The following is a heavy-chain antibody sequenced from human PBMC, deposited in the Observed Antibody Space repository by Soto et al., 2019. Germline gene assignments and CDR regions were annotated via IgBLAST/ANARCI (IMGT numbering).Heavy chain of an antibody. Sequence: PGGSLRLSCAASGFTFTSAWMSWVRLAPGRGLEWVGRIRSEIDGGTTDYATPVKGRFTISRDDSKSTLYLQMNSLKTDDTAVYYCTTAGSGWSYYYYGMDVWGQGTTVTVSS. CDR1: GFTFTSAW. V-gene: IGHV3-15*01. CDR2: IRSEIDGGTT. CDR3: TTAGSGWSYYYYGMDV. J-gene: IGHJ6*02. D-gene: IGHD6-19*01.